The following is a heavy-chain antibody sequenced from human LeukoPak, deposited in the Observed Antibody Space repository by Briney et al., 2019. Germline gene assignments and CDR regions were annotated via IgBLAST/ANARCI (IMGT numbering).Heavy chain of an antibody. V-gene: IGHV4-59*01. CDR2: IYHSGST. CDR3: ARSSRGLGYDFPFDY. CDR1: GGSLSTYY. Sequence: SETLSLTCTVSGGSLSTYYWTWIRQPPGKGLEWMGYIYHSGSTKYNPSLESRVTISVDTSKNQFSLKLRSATAADTAVYYCARSSRGLGYDFPFDYWGQGALVTVSS. D-gene: IGHD3-3*01. J-gene: IGHJ4*02.